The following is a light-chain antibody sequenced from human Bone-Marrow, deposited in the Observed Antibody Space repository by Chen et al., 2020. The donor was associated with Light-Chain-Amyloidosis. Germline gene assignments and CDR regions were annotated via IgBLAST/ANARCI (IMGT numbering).Light chain of an antibody. CDR2: DDS. J-gene: IGLJ3*02. Sequence: SYVLTQPSSVSVAPGQTATIAWGGNNIGSTSVHWYPQTPGQAPLLVVYDDSDRPSGIPERLSGSNSGNTATLTISRVEAGDEADYYCQVWDRSSDRPVFGGGTKLTVL. V-gene: IGLV3-21*02. CDR1: NIGSTS. CDR3: QVWDRSSDRPV.